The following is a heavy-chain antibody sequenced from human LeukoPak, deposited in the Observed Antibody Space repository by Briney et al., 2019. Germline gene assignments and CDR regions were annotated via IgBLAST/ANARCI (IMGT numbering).Heavy chain of an antibody. V-gene: IGHV3-23*01. Sequence: PGGSLRLSCAASGFTFSTYAMNWVRQAPGKGLEWVSLISDSGANKHYAASVKGRFTISRDNSKNTLSLQMNSLRPEDTAVYYCAKDVRVGRGGMDVWGQGTPVTVSS. CDR2: ISDSGANK. CDR3: AKDVRVGRGGMDV. D-gene: IGHD1-26*01. J-gene: IGHJ6*02. CDR1: GFTFSTYA.